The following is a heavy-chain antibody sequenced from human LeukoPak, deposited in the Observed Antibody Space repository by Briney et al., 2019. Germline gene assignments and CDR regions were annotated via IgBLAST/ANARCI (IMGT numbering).Heavy chain of an antibody. CDR2: IYTSGST. CDR3: ARVYPERYYFDY. V-gene: IGHV4-61*02. Sequence: SQTLSLTCTVSGGSISSGSYYWSWIRQPAGKGLEWIGRIYTSGSTNYNPSLKSRVTMSVDTSKNQFSLKLSSVTAADTAVYYCARVYPERYYFDYWGQGTLVTVSS. CDR1: GGSISSGSYY. J-gene: IGHJ4*02.